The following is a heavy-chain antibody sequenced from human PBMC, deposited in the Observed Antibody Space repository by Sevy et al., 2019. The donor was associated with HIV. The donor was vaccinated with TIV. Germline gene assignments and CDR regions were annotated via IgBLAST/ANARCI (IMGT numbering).Heavy chain of an antibody. CDR1: GFSLTTNGVG. CDR3: AHSEYYYGSGSFYKRGGLFAP. V-gene: IGHV2-5*02. J-gene: IGHJ5*02. D-gene: IGHD3-10*01. Sequence: SGPTLVKPTQTLTLTCTFSGFSLTTNGVGVGWIRQPPGKALEWLALIYWDDDKRYRPSLKKRLTITTDTSKNQVVLTMTDMDPVDTATYYCAHSEYYYGSGSFYKRGGLFAPWGQGTLVTVSS. CDR2: IYWDDDK.